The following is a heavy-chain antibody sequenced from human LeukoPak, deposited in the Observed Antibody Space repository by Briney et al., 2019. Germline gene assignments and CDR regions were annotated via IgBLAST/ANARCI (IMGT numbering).Heavy chain of an antibody. V-gene: IGHV3-21*01. CDR3: ASDVIGYCSGGSCYFGY. Sequence: KSGGSLRLSCAASGFTFSSYSMNWVRQAPGKGLEWVSSISSSSYIYYADSVKGRFTISRDNAKKSLYLQMNSLRAEDTAVYYCASDVIGYCSGGSCYFGYWGQGTLVTVSS. CDR2: ISSSSYI. J-gene: IGHJ4*02. CDR1: GFTFSSYS. D-gene: IGHD2-15*01.